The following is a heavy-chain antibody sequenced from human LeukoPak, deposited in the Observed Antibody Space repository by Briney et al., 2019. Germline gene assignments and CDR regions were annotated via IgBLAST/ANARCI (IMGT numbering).Heavy chain of an antibody. Sequence: GGSLRLSYAASGFTSSSYWMSWVRQAPGKGLEWVSYISSSGSTIYYADSVKGRFTISRDNAKNSLYLQMNSLRAEDTAVYYCARCPRGFDFWSGYYTGYYYYYMDVWGKGTTVTVSS. J-gene: IGHJ6*03. CDR2: ISSSGSTI. D-gene: IGHD3-3*01. CDR1: GFTSSSYW. CDR3: ARCPRGFDFWSGYYTGYYYYYMDV. V-gene: IGHV3-48*04.